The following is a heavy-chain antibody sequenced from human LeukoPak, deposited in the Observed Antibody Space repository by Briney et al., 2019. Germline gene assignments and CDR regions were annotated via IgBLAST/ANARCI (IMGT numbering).Heavy chain of an antibody. V-gene: IGHV3-23*01. D-gene: IGHD3-22*01. CDR1: GVTFSSYA. Sequence: GGSLRLSCAASGVTFSSYAMSWVRQAPGKGLEWVSAISGSGGSTYYADSVKGRFTISRDNSKNTLYLQMNSLRAEDTAVYYCAKVPKVVVVITDYFDYWGQGTLVTVSS. CDR3: AKVPKVVVVITDYFDY. CDR2: ISGSGGST. J-gene: IGHJ4*02.